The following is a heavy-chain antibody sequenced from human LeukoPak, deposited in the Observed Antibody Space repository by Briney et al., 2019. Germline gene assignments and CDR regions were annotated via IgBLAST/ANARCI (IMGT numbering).Heavy chain of an antibody. Sequence: SETLSLTCTVSGGSISSSSYYWGWIRQPPGKGLEWIGSIYYSGSTYYNPSLKSRVTISVDTSKNQFSLKLSSVTAADTAVYYCARPLARKDRTKPTADAFDIWGQGTVVTVSS. CDR1: GGSISSSSYY. CDR3: ARPLARKDRTKPTADAFDI. J-gene: IGHJ3*02. V-gene: IGHV4-39*01. D-gene: IGHD1-14*01. CDR2: IYYSGST.